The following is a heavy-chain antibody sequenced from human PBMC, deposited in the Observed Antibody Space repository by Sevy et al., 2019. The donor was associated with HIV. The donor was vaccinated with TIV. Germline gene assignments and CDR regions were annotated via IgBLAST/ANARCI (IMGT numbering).Heavy chain of an antibody. J-gene: IGHJ4*02. V-gene: IGHV3-20*04. CDR1: GFTFDDYG. CDR2: INWNGGNT. D-gene: IGHD6-13*01. Sequence: GGSLRLSCAASGFTFDDYGMTWVRQAPGKGLEWVSGINWNGGNTGYADSVKGRFTISRDNAKNSLYLQMNSLRAEDTAVYYCAKDSRVYSSSHFDYWGQGTLVTVSS. CDR3: AKDSRVYSSSHFDY.